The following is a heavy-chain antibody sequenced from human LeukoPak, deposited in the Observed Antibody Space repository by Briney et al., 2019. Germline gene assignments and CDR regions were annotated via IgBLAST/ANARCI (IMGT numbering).Heavy chain of an antibody. J-gene: IGHJ6*02. V-gene: IGHV4-34*01. Sequence: SETLSLTCAVYGGSFSGYYWSWIRQPPGKGLEWIGEINHSGSTNYNPSLKSRVTISVDTSKNQFSLQLSSVAAADTAVYYCARGFSRGWPYYYGMDVWGQGTTVTVSS. CDR3: ARGFSRGWPYYYGMDV. CDR1: GGSFSGYY. CDR2: INHSGST. D-gene: IGHD6-19*01.